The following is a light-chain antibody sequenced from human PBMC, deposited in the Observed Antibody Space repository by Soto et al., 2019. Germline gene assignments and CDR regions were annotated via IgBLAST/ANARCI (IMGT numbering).Light chain of an antibody. CDR3: HQYGSSPLFT. CDR1: QSVSSSY. J-gene: IGKJ3*01. V-gene: IGKV3-20*01. Sequence: EIVLTQSPATLSLSPGESATLSCRASQSVSSSYLAWYQQKPGQAPRLLIYGASSRATGIPDRFSGSGSATDVTIPISRMEHEDFAVYYCHQYGSSPLFTFGQGTKVDIK. CDR2: GAS.